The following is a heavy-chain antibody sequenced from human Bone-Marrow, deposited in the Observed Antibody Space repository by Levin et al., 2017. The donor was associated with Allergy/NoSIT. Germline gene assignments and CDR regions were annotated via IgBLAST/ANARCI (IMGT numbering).Heavy chain of an antibody. CDR1: GYTFTAYY. CDR3: ASGEVGGPGTEAFDI. Sequence: GESLKISCKASGYTFTAYYLHWVRQAPGQGLEWMGWINPKTGGTNYGQKFQGRVTMTRDTSISTAYMEMTRLTSDDTALYYCASGEVGGPGTEAFDIWGQGTMVTVSS. V-gene: IGHV1-2*02. D-gene: IGHD6-13*01. J-gene: IGHJ3*02. CDR2: INPKTGGT.